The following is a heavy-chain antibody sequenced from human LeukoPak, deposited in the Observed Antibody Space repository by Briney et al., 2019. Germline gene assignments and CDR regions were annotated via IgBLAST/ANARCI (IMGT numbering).Heavy chain of an antibody. CDR2: ISSSSSTI. V-gene: IGHV3-48*04. CDR1: GFTFSSYS. J-gene: IGHJ1*01. Sequence: GGSLRLSCAASGFTFSSYSMNWVRQAPGKGLEWVSYISSSSSTIYYADSVKGRFTISRDNSKNSLYLQMNSLRTEDTALYYCAKGRAKYFQHWGQGTLVTVSS. CDR3: AKGRAKYFQH.